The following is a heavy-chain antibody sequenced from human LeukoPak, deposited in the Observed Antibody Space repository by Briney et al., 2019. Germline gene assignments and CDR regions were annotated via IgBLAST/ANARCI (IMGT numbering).Heavy chain of an antibody. CDR1: GLTFSNNA. V-gene: IGHV3-23*01. CDR2: ISRPGGST. J-gene: IGHJ6*03. Sequence: GGSLRLSYAASGLTFSNNAMKWLRQAPGKGLEWVSTISRPGGSTYYGASVKGRFTTSRDNSKNTVYLQKNSLRADDTAIYYCAKGDYGYYYYMDVWGKGTTVTVSS. D-gene: IGHD4-17*01. CDR3: AKGDYGYYYYMDV.